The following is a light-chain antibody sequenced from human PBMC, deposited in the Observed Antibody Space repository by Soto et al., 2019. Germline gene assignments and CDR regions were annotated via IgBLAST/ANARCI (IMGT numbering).Light chain of an antibody. CDR1: RSISDW. Sequence: DIQMTQSPSSLFPSVGDRVTITCRASRSISDWLAWYQQKPGKAPELLIFDASNLKSGVSSRFSGSGSGTEFTLTISRLQPDDVATYYCLQYSSLSWTFGQGTKGDIK. CDR3: LQYSSLSWT. CDR2: DAS. J-gene: IGKJ1*01. V-gene: IGKV1-5*01.